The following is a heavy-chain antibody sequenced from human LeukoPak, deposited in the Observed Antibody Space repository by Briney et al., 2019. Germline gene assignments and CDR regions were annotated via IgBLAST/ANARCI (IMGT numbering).Heavy chain of an antibody. CDR1: GYTFSTYG. CDR2: ITAYNGDT. V-gene: IGHV1-18*01. CDR3: ARHSSSWYFLDY. Sequence: ASVKVSCKTSGYTFSTYGISWVRQAPGQGLEWMGWITAYNGDTSHAQKFQGRVTMTTDTSTSTAYMELRSLRSDDTAVYFCARHSSSWYFLDYWGQGTLVTVSS. J-gene: IGHJ4*02. D-gene: IGHD6-13*01.